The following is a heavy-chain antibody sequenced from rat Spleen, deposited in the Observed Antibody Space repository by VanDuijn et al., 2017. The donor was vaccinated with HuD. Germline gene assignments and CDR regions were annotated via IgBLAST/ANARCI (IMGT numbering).Heavy chain of an antibody. CDR1: GYSITSSYR. Sequence: EVQLQESGPGLVKPSQSVSLTFSVTGYSITSSYRWNWIRKFPGNKLEWMGYINSAGSTNYNPSLKSRISITRDTSKNQFFLQVNSVTTEDTATYYCASLYSSYSLYYFDYWGQGVMVTVSS. J-gene: IGHJ2*01. CDR3: ASLYSSYSLYYFDY. D-gene: IGHD1-2*01. CDR2: INSAGST. V-gene: IGHV3-3*01.